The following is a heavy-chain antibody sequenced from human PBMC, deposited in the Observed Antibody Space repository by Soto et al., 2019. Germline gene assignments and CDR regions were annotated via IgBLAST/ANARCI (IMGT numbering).Heavy chain of an antibody. D-gene: IGHD2-2*01. CDR2: IYRSGSA. Sequence: TSETLSLTCVVSGYSISSGYYWGWIRQPPGTGLEWIGSIYRSGSAYYNPSLKSRVTISIDTSKNQFSLKIEDTAVYFCVTEGMFCSSSGCYNWFNSWGQGTLVTVSS. J-gene: IGHJ5*01. V-gene: IGHV4-38-2*01. CDR1: GYSISSGYY. CDR3: FCSSSGCYNWFNS.